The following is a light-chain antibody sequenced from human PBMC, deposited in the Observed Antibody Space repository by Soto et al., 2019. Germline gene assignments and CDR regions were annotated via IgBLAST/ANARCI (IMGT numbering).Light chain of an antibody. CDR1: ISDIGSNS. Sequence: QSVLTQPPSASGAPGQRVTISCSGSISDIGSNSVNWYQQFPGTAPKLLIYDNNQRPSGVPDRFSGSKSGTSASLAISGLQSEDEAEYYCATWDDNLNGPVFGGGTKVTVL. J-gene: IGLJ2*01. V-gene: IGLV1-44*01. CDR3: ATWDDNLNGPV. CDR2: DNN.